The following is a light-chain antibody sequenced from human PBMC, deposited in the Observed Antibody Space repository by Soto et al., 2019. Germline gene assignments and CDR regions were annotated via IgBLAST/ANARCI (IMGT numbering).Light chain of an antibody. CDR3: QHYGSAPYT. CDR2: AAT. J-gene: IGKJ2*01. Sequence: EMVLTQSPGPLSLSPGARATLPCRASQSVSTTYQAWYQQKPGESPRLLVYAATSRATGIPGRFSGSVSGTDFHLTISSLEPDDFALYFCQHYGSAPYTFVRGTKVEIK. V-gene: IGKV3-20*01. CDR1: QSVSTTY.